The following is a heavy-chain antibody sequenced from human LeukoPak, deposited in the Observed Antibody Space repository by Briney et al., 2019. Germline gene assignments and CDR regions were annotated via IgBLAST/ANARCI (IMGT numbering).Heavy chain of an antibody. CDR1: GGSFSGHY. CDR3: ARLGITMVRGVITNYYYYYMDV. D-gene: IGHD3-10*01. V-gene: IGHV4-34*01. J-gene: IGHJ6*03. Sequence: SETLSLTCAVYGGSFSGHYWSWIRQPPGQGHEWIGEINHRGSTNNNPSPNSRVTISVYTSKNQFSLKLSSVTAAGTAVYYCARLGITMVRGVITNYYYYYMDVWGKGATVTISS. CDR2: INHRGST.